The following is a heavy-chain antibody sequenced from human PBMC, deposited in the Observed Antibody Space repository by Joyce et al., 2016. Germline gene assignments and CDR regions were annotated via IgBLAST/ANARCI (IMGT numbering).Heavy chain of an antibody. D-gene: IGHD3-3*01. Sequence: QVQLQESGPGLVKPSQTLSLTCTVSGGSISGGDYYWSWVRQSPGKGLEWIGYIYFRGSTHRNTSLKSRLTISADTSKNQFSLKVRSVTAADTAVYYCARGNGDFWSGYYNYFDYWGQGILVTVSS. CDR3: ARGNGDFWSGYYNYFDY. CDR2: IYFRGST. CDR1: GGSISGGDYY. J-gene: IGHJ4*02. V-gene: IGHV4-30-4*01.